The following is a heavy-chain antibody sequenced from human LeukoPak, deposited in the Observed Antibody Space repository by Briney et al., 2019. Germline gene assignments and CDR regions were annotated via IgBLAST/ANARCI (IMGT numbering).Heavy chain of an antibody. CDR1: GFTLRTYA. V-gene: IGHV3-30-3*01. Sequence: GGSLRLSCVASGFTLRTYAMHWVRQAPGKGLEWVAVISSDGSKKFYSDSVKGQFTISRDNSKNTQYLQMSSLRTEDTGVYFCVRDAGGYWGQGTLVTVSS. J-gene: IGHJ4*02. D-gene: IGHD1-14*01. CDR2: ISSDGSKK. CDR3: VRDAGGY.